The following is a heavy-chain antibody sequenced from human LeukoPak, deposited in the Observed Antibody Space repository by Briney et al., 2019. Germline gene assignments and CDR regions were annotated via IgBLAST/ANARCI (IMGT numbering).Heavy chain of an antibody. Sequence: ASVKVSCKASGYPFTSYYIHWVRQAPGQGLEWVGIINPSGGSTTYGQKFQGRVTMTRDTSTSTVYMELSSLRSEDTAVYYCARVPGAREIDYWGQGTLVTVSS. V-gene: IGHV1-46*01. D-gene: IGHD1-26*01. CDR3: ARVPGAREIDY. CDR2: INPSGGST. J-gene: IGHJ4*02. CDR1: GYPFTSYY.